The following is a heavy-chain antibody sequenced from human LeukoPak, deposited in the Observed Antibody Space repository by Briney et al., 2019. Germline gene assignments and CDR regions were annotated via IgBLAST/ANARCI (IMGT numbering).Heavy chain of an antibody. J-gene: IGHJ3*02. CDR1: GFTFSRYG. CDR3: AKAGPGGTNAFDI. CDR2: ISYDGSNK. Sequence: GGSLRLSCAASGFTFSRYGMHWVRQAPGKGLEWVAVISYDGSNKYYADSVKGRFTISRDNSKNTLYLQMDSLRAEDTAVYYCAKAGPGGTNAFDIWGQGTMVTVSS. V-gene: IGHV3-30*18. D-gene: IGHD1-14*01.